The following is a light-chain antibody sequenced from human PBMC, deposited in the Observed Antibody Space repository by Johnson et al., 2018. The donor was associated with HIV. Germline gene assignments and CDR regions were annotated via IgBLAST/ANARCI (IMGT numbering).Light chain of an antibody. CDR3: GTWDSSLNV. Sequence: QSVLTQPPSVSAAPGQKVTISCSGSNSNIGNNYVSWYQQLPGTAPKLLIYENNKRPSGIPDRFSGSKSGTSATLCITGLQTGDEAEYYCGTWDSSLNVFGTGTKVTVL. J-gene: IGLJ1*01. V-gene: IGLV1-51*02. CDR1: NSNIGNNY. CDR2: ENN.